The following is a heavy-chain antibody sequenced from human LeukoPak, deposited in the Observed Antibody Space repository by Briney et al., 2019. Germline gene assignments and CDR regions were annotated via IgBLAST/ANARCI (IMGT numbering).Heavy chain of an antibody. J-gene: IGHJ6*03. Sequence: SETLSLTCTVSGGSISSHYWSWIRQPPGKGLEWIGYIYYSGSTNYNPSLKSRVTISVDTSKNQFSLKLSSVTAADTAVYYCAGNGESIHYYYYMDVWGKGTTVTVSS. CDR3: AGNGESIHYYYYMDV. D-gene: IGHD6-6*01. CDR2: IYYSGST. CDR1: GGSISSHY. V-gene: IGHV4-59*11.